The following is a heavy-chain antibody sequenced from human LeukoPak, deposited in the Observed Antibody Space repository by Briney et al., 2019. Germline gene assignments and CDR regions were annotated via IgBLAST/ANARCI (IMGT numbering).Heavy chain of an antibody. Sequence: ASVKVSCKASGYTFTSYYMHWVRQAPGQGLEWMGIINPSGGSTSYAQKFQGRVTVTRDTSTSTVHMELSGLRSEDTAVYYCARDQEGFDYWGQGTLVTVSS. CDR3: ARDQEGFDY. CDR2: INPSGGST. CDR1: GYTFTSYY. J-gene: IGHJ4*02. V-gene: IGHV1-46*01.